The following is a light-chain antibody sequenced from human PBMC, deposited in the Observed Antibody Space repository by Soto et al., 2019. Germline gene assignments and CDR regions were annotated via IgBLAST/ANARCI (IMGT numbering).Light chain of an antibody. J-gene: IGLJ1*01. CDR1: DVRGNKY. Sequence: QSVVTQPASMCGSPGPSNTFSCTGSDVRGNKYVSWYQHYPGKAPKLIISDVSSRPSGVSDRFSGSKSGDSASLTISGLQAEDEADYYCSAFTGTTYVFGTGTKVTVL. V-gene: IGLV2-14*03. CDR2: DVS. CDR3: SAFTGTTYV.